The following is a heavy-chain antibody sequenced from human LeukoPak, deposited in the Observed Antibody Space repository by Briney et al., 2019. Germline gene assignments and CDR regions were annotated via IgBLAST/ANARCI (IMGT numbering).Heavy chain of an antibody. V-gene: IGHV4-39*01. D-gene: IGHD2-2*02. Sequence: SETLSFTGTVSGGSISSGSYYWCWVRQPPGKGLEWIGSIYYSGSTYYNPSLKRRVTISVDTSKNQFSLKLSSVTAADTAVYYCARLRNLRYIVVVPAAIAAFDIWGQGTMVTVSS. J-gene: IGHJ3*02. CDR3: ARLRNLRYIVVVPAAIAAFDI. CDR2: IYYSGST. CDR1: GGSISSGSYY.